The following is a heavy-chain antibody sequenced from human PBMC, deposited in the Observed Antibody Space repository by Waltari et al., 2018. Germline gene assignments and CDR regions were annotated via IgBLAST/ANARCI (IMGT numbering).Heavy chain of an antibody. CDR3: ARSPPYSGSYGY. V-gene: IGHV1-69*12. J-gene: IGHJ4*02. CDR1: GGTFSSYA. D-gene: IGHD1-26*01. CDR2: ITPILGTA. Sequence: QVQLVQSGAEVKKPGSSVKVSCKASGGTFSSYAISWVRQAPGHGLEWMGGITPILGTANNAQKVQGRGTITADESTSTAYMERSSLGSEETAVYYCARSPPYSGSYGYWGQGTLVTVCS.